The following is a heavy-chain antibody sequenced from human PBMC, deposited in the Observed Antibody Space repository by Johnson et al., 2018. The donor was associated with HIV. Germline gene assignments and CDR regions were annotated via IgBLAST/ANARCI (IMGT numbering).Heavy chain of an antibody. CDR2: FNNDGNTT. J-gene: IGHJ3*02. Sequence: VQLVESGGGLVQPGGSLRLSCAASGFAFNNYWMHWVRQAPGKGLVWVSRFNNDGNTTTYADSVKGRFTISRDNAKNTLYLQMDSLRAEDTALYYCARMGLTGAFDIWGQGTMVTVSS. D-gene: IGHD3-9*01. CDR3: ARMGLTGAFDI. V-gene: IGHV3-74*01. CDR1: GFAFNNYW.